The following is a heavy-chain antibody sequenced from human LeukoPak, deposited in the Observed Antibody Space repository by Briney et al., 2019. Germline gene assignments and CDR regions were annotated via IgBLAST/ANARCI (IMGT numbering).Heavy chain of an antibody. V-gene: IGHV4-30-4*01. J-gene: IGHJ4*02. D-gene: IGHD3-22*01. CDR1: GGSISSNNYY. Sequence: PSETLSLTCTVSGGSISSNNYYWSWIRQPPGKGLEWIGYIYDSGSTYYNPSLKSRVTTSVDTSKNQFSLKLSSVSAADTAVYYCARAAYYDSSGYYHDYWGQGTLVTVSS. CDR3: ARAAYYDSSGYYHDY. CDR2: IYDSGST.